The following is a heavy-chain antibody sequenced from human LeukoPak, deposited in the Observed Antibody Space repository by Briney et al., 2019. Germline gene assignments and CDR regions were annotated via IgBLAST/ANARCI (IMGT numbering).Heavy chain of an antibody. V-gene: IGHV4-39*01. J-gene: IGHJ4*02. D-gene: IGHD3-10*01. CDR2: IYYSGST. CDR3: ARSVRGVIMRAFDY. Sequence: SETLSLTCTVSGGSISSSSYYWGWIRQPPGKGLEWIGSIYYSGSTYYNPSLKSRVTISVDTSKNQFSLKLSSVTAADTAVYYCARSVRGVIMRAFDYWGQGTLATVSS. CDR1: GGSISSSSYY.